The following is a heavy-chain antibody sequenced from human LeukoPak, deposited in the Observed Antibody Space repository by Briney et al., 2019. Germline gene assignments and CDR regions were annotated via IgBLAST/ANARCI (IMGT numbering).Heavy chain of an antibody. J-gene: IGHJ4*02. CDR2: IYYSGST. D-gene: IGHD4-23*01. CDR1: GGSISSSSYY. V-gene: IGHV4-39*01. Sequence: PSETLSLTCTVSGGSISSSSYYWGWIRQPPGKGLEWIGSIYYSGSTYYNPSLKSRVTISVDTSKNQFSLKLSSVTAADTAVYYCARSYGGYFDYWGREPWSPSPQ. CDR3: ARSYGGYFDY.